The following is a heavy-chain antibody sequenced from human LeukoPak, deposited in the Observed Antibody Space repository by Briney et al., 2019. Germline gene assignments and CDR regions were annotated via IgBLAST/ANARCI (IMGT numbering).Heavy chain of an antibody. J-gene: IGHJ6*04. Sequence: ASVKVSCKASGYTFTSYGITWVRQAPGQGLEWMGWISAYNGNTNYAQKLQGRVTMTTDTSASTAYMELSSLRSEDTAVYYCAREEIATSCYNVWGKGTTVTVSS. CDR2: ISAYNGNT. D-gene: IGHD2-2*02. CDR3: AREEIATSCYNV. V-gene: IGHV1-18*01. CDR1: GYTFTSYG.